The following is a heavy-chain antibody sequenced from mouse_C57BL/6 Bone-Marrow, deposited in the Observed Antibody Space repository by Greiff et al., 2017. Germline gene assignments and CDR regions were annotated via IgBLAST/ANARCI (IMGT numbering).Heavy chain of an antibody. CDR3: DRTAGNYPYYYAMDY. Sequence: QVQLQQSGPGLVQPSQSLSITCTASGFSLTSYGVHWVRQSPGKGLEWLGVIWSGGSTDYNAAFISRLSISTDNSKCQVVFKMNSRQADDTAIYDCDRTAGNYPYYYAMDYWGQGTSVTVSS. CDR2: IWSGGST. V-gene: IGHV2-2*01. CDR1: GFSLTSYG. D-gene: IGHD2-1*01. J-gene: IGHJ4*01.